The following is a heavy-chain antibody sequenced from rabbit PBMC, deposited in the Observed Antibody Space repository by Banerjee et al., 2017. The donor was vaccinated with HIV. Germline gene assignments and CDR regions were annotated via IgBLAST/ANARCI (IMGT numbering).Heavy chain of an antibody. Sequence: QEQLKETGGGLVQPGESLKLSCKASGIDFNTYGIGWVRQAPGKGLEWIGFIWSGGATYYASWVNGRFTISSVNAQNTVDLQMNSLTAADTATYFCARTFDGAGGFTFNLWGPGTLVTVS. J-gene: IGHJ4*01. D-gene: IGHD4-2*01. CDR1: GIDFNTYG. CDR3: ARTFDGAGGFTFNL. V-gene: IGHV1S33*01. CDR2: IWSGGAT.